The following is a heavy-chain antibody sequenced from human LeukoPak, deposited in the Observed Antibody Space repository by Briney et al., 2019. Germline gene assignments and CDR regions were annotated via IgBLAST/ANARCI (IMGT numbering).Heavy chain of an antibody. D-gene: IGHD3-10*01. V-gene: IGHV3-23*01. Sequence: GGSLRLSCAASGFTFSSYAMSWVRQAPGKGLEWVSAISGSGGSTYYADSVKGRFTISRDNSKNTLYLQMNSLRAEDTAVYYCAKGPYYYGSGSYYFDYWGQGTLVTVSS. CDR1: GFTFSSYA. CDR2: ISGSGGST. CDR3: AKGPYYYGSGSYYFDY. J-gene: IGHJ4*02.